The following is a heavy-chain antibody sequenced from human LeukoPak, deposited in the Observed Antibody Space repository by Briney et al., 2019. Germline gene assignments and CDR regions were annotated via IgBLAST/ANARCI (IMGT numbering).Heavy chain of an antibody. J-gene: IGHJ3*02. V-gene: IGHV1-69*13. CDR2: IIPIFGTA. CDR3: ARAYLLETMVVNEYHDAFDI. Sequence: SVKVSCKASGGTFSSYAISWVRQAPGQGLEWMGGIIPIFGTANYAQKFRGRVTITADESTSTAYMELSSLRSEDTAVYYCARAYLLETMVVNEYHDAFDIWGQGTMVTVSS. CDR1: GGTFSSYA. D-gene: IGHD4-23*01.